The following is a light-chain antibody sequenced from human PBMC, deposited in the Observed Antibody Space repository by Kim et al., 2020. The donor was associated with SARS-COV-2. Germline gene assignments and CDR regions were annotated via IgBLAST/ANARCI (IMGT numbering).Light chain of an antibody. CDR3: QAWDSSTGV. CDR1: KVWDKY. CDR2: EDS. Sequence: VSPGQTASITCSGEKVWDKYVCWYQQKPGQSPVRVIYEDSRRPSGIPERFLGSNSGNTATLTISGTQAMDEADYYCQAWDSSTGVFGGGTQLTVL. V-gene: IGLV3-1*01. J-gene: IGLJ3*02.